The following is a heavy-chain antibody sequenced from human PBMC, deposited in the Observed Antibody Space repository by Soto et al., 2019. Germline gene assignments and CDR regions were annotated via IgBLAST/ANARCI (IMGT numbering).Heavy chain of an antibody. J-gene: IGHJ2*01. Sequence: GASVKVSCKASGGTFSSYAISWVRQAPGQGLERMGGIIPIFGTANYARKFQGRVTITADESTSTAYMELSSLRSEDTAVYYCARGIVVVTAAYWYFDLWGRGTLVTVSS. D-gene: IGHD2-21*02. CDR2: IIPIFGTA. CDR3: ARGIVVVTAAYWYFDL. V-gene: IGHV1-69*13. CDR1: GGTFSSYA.